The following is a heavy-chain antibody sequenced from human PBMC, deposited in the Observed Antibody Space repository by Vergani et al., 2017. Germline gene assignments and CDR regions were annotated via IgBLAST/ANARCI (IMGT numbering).Heavy chain of an antibody. CDR1: GGSISSGSYY. J-gene: IGHJ6*02. D-gene: IGHD3-3*01. V-gene: IGHV4-61*02. CDR3: ASTDPFWSGYYGPYYYGMDV. Sequence: QVQLQESGPGLVKPSQTLSLTCTVSGGSISSGSYYWSWIRQPAGKGLEWIGRIYTSGSTNYNPSLKSRVTISVDTSKNQFSLKLSSVTAADTAVYYCASTDPFWSGYYGPYYYGMDVWGQGTTVTVSS. CDR2: IYTSGST.